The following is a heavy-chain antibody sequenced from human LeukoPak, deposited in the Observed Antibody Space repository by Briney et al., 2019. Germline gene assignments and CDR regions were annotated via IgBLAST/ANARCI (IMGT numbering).Heavy chain of an antibody. CDR3: ARGSGWYFDY. J-gene: IGHJ4*02. D-gene: IGHD6-19*01. CDR1: GGSISSANYY. CDR2: IYYSGST. Sequence: SETLSLTCTVSGGSISSANYYWSWIRQHPGKGLGWIGYIYYSGSTYYNPSLKSRVTISVDTSKNQFSLKVSSVTAADTAVYYCARGSGWYFDYWGQGTLVTVSS. V-gene: IGHV4-31*03.